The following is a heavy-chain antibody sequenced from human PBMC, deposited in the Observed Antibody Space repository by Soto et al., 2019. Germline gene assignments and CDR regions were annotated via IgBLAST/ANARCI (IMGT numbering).Heavy chain of an antibody. D-gene: IGHD3-10*01. CDR2: INPGNASP. CDR3: ARGSSSGSGGTGVLNV. CDR1: GYTFTKHY. Sequence: QVQLAQSGAEVQKPGASVKVSCQASGYTFTKHYMHWVRQAPGQGLEWMGVINPGNASPGYAQKFQGRVTATSDTSTSTVCMELTSLTSDETAVYYCARGSSSGSGGTGVLNVWGQGTMVTVSS. V-gene: IGHV1-46*01. J-gene: IGHJ3*01.